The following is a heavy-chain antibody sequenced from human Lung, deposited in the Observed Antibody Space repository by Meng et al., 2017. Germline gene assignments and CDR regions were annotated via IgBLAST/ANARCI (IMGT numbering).Heavy chain of an antibody. J-gene: IGHJ4*02. D-gene: IGHD2-8*01. CDR2: INAGNGNT. CDR1: GYTFTSYA. CDR3: ARGEGYCTNGVCSPGY. V-gene: IGHV1-3*01. Sequence: QVQLVQSGAEVKKPGASAKVSCKAPGYTFTSYAMHWVRQAPGQRLEWMGWINAGNGNTKYSQKFQGRVTITRDISASTAYMELSSLRSEDTAVYYCARGEGYCTNGVCSPGYWGQGTLVTVSS.